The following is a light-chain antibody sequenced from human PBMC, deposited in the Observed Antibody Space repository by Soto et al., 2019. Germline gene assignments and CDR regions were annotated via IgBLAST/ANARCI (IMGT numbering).Light chain of an antibody. CDR3: QQYNNWWT. V-gene: IGKV3D-20*02. Sequence: EIMLKQSPATLSLSPGESATLSCMASQSVSSSFLAWYQQKAGQAPRLLIYGASRRATGIPDRFSGSGSGTDFTLTISRLEPEDFAVYYCQQYNNWWTFGQGTKVDIK. CDR2: GAS. J-gene: IGKJ1*01. CDR1: QSVSSSF.